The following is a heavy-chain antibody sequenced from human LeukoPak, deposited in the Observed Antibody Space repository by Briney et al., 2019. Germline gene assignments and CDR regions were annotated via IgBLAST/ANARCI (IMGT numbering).Heavy chain of an antibody. CDR3: AGDGYWFDY. CDR2: IYSGGST. V-gene: IGHV3-53*01. D-gene: IGHD2-8*02. J-gene: IGHJ4*02. Sequence: GGSLRLSCAASGFTFSSYSMNWVRQAPGKGLGWVSVIYSGGSTYYADSVKGRFTISRDNSKNTLYLQMNSLRAEDTAVYYCAGDGYWFDYWGQGTLVTVSS. CDR1: GFTFSSYS.